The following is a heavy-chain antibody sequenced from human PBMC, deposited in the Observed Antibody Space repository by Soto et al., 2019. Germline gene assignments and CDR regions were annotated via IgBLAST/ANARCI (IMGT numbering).Heavy chain of an antibody. CDR1: GGTFSSYA. J-gene: IGHJ4*02. Sequence: GASVKVSCKASGGTFSSYAISWVRQAPGQGLEWIGKIIPICGTTNYAQKLQGRVAMTRDTSTSTAYMELNSLRSEDTAVYYCARPPYPGCINAVCYPLDYWGQGTLVTVSS. V-gene: IGHV1-69*05. CDR2: IIPICGTT. D-gene: IGHD2-8*01. CDR3: ARPPYPGCINAVCYPLDY.